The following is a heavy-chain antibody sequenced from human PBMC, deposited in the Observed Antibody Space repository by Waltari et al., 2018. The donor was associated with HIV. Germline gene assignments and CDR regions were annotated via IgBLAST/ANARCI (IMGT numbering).Heavy chain of an antibody. CDR3: VRGPSRRAHFHSQSFLHYSGFDV. J-gene: IGHJ6*02. CDR2: INDCGKT. V-gene: IGHV4-34*01. CDR1: GVSLTEHF. Sequence: QVQLQQWGAGLLRPSETLSLTCAGDGVSLTEHFWSWVRQSPRNGLEWLGEINDCGKTNYHPPLQSRLATSIDMAKNHFSLNLTAVTAADTATYYCVRGPSRRAHFHSQSFLHYSGFDVWSRGTTVTVSS. D-gene: IGHD3-10*01.